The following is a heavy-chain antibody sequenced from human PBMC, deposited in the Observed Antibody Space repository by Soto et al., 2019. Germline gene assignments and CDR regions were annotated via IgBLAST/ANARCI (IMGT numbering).Heavy chain of an antibody. Sequence: SETLSLTCTVSGGSISSGGYYWSWIRQPPGKGLEWIGYIYYSGSTNYNPSLKSRVTISVDTSKNQFSLKLSSVTAADTAVYYCARGTVAGWFDPWGQGTLVTVSS. CDR2: IYYSGST. CDR1: GGSISSGGYY. D-gene: IGHD6-19*01. V-gene: IGHV4-61*08. J-gene: IGHJ5*02. CDR3: ARGTVAGWFDP.